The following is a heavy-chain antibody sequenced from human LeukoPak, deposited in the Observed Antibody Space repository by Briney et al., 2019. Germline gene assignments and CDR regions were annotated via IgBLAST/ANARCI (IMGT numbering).Heavy chain of an antibody. CDR2: IYSGGST. CDR3: ARVDCSSTSCYHMDV. J-gene: IGHJ6*03. D-gene: IGHD2-2*01. V-gene: IGHV3-53*01. CDR1: GFTVSSNY. Sequence: GGSLRLSCAASGFTVSSNYMSWVRQAPGKGLEWVSVIYSGGSTYYADSVKGRFTISRDNSKNTLYLQMNSLRAEDTAVYYYARVDCSSTSCYHMDVWGKGTTVTVSS.